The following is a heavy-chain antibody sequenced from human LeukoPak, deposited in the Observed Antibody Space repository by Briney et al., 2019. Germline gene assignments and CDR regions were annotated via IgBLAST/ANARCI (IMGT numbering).Heavy chain of an antibody. Sequence: ASVKVSCKASGGTFSSYAISWVRQAPGQGLEWMGGIIPIFGTANYAQKFQGRVTITTDESTSTAYMELSSLRSEDTAVYYCARDLSSTYYYDSSGSEDAFDIWGQGTMVTVSS. CDR3: ARDLSSTYYYDSSGSEDAFDI. V-gene: IGHV1-69*05. D-gene: IGHD3-22*01. CDR2: IIPIFGTA. CDR1: GGTFSSYA. J-gene: IGHJ3*02.